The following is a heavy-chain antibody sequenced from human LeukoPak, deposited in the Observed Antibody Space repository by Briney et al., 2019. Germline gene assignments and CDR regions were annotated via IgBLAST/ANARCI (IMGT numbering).Heavy chain of an antibody. J-gene: IGHJ4*02. Sequence: PGGSLRLSCGASGFTFSSYGMHWVRQGPGKGLEWVATISSSGPNMYYPDSFKGRFTISRDNGKNSIYLQMNNLGVDDTAVYYCSRDGSGWSRDLWGQGTLVTVSS. V-gene: IGHV3-21*01. CDR1: GFTFSSYG. CDR3: SRDGSGWSRDL. D-gene: IGHD6-19*01. CDR2: ISSSGPNM.